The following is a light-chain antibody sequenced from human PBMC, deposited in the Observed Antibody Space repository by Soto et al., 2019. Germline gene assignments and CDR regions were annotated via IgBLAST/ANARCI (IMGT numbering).Light chain of an antibody. Sequence: EIVLTQSPGTLSLSPGERATLSCRASQTISDNYLAWYQQRSDQAPRLLIYGASSRATGIPDRFSGSWSGTDLTLTISRLEPEDFAVYYCQQYGSSPLTFGGGTKVEIK. CDR3: QQYGSSPLT. CDR2: GAS. CDR1: QTISDNY. J-gene: IGKJ4*01. V-gene: IGKV3-20*01.